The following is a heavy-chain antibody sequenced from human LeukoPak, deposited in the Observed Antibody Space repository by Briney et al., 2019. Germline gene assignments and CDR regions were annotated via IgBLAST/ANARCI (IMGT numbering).Heavy chain of an antibody. Sequence: PGGSLRLSCAASGFMFNSYGIHWVRQAPGKGLEWVAFIQYDGNKKYYADSVKGRFTISRDNSKNTLYLQMNSLKTEDTAVYYCAKDLVGYCSGGSCCTPAYWGQGTLVTVSS. V-gene: IGHV3-30*02. CDR1: GFMFNSYG. CDR2: IQYDGNKK. D-gene: IGHD2-15*01. J-gene: IGHJ4*02. CDR3: AKDLVGYCSGGSCCTPAY.